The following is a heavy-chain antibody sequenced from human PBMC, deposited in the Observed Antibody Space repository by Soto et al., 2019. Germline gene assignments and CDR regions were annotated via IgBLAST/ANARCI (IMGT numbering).Heavy chain of an antibody. J-gene: IGHJ4*02. CDR2: ISATATGT. Sequence: GGSLRLSCVASGFAFSNYAMSWVRQAPGKGLEWVSSISATATGTYYADSVKGRFTVSRDNSKSTVYLDLTSLRVEDTAVFYCTKDLNYYGSGSHYWGQGTQVTVSS. CDR1: GFAFSNYA. CDR3: TKDLNYYGSGSHY. V-gene: IGHV3-23*01. D-gene: IGHD3-10*01.